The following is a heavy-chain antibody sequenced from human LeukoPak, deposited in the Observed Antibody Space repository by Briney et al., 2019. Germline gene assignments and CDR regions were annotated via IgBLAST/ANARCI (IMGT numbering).Heavy chain of an antibody. CDR1: GGSISSGDYS. Sequence: PSETLSLTCTVSGGSISSGDYSWSWLRQPPGKGLEWIGYIYYSGSTYYNPSLKSRVTISVDTSKNQFSLKLSSVTAADTAVYYCARGGLIYCSSTGCYRSGLGDWFDPWGQGTLVTVSS. CDR3: ARGGLIYCSSTGCYRSGLGDWFDP. J-gene: IGHJ5*02. D-gene: IGHD2-2*02. CDR2: IYYSGST. V-gene: IGHV4-30-4*08.